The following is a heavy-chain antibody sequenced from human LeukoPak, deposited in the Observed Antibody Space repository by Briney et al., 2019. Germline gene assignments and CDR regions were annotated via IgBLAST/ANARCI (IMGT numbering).Heavy chain of an antibody. CDR3: AKDLYPGGIQPRWFDY. Sequence: GESRRLSCAASGFTFSSHALSWVRQTPGKGLEWVSTVSGSGDTTFYADSVKGRITISRDNSRNTLYLQMHSLRVDDTAIYYCAKDLYPGGIQPRWFDYWGQGALVTVSS. J-gene: IGHJ4*02. D-gene: IGHD5-18*01. CDR1: GFTFSSHA. CDR2: VSGSGDTT. V-gene: IGHV3-23*01.